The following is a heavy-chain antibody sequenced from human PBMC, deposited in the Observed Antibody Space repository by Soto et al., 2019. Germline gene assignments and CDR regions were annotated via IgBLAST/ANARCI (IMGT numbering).Heavy chain of an antibody. J-gene: IGHJ6*02. CDR1: GFTFSSYA. Sequence: GGSLRLSCAASGFTFSSYAMYWVRQAPGKGLEWVAVISYGEKNKYYAETVKGQLTISRDNSKNKLYIQINSLRAEDTAVYYCARAGCDGGSCYTLVGLRYGMDVWGQGT. V-gene: IGHV3-30*04. D-gene: IGHD2-15*01. CDR2: ISYGEKNK. CDR3: ARAGCDGGSCYTLVGLRYGMDV.